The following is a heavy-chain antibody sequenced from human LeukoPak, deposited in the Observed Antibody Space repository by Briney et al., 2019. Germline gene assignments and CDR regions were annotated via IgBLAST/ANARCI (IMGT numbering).Heavy chain of an antibody. CDR2: ISGSGGST. CDR1: GFTFSSYS. Sequence: PGGSLRLSCAASGFTFSSYSMNWVRQAPRKGLEWVSAISGSGGSTYYADSVKGRFTISRDNSKNTLYLQMNSLRAEDTAVYYCAKSGPPDEMTTVTVPFDYWGQGTLVTVSS. J-gene: IGHJ4*02. V-gene: IGHV3-23*01. CDR3: AKSGPPDEMTTVTVPFDY. D-gene: IGHD4-17*01.